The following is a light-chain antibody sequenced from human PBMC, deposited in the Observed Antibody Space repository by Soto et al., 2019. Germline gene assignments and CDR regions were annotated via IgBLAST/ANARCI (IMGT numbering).Light chain of an antibody. V-gene: IGLV1-40*01. J-gene: IGLJ2*01. CDR2: GNS. Sequence: QSVLTQPPSVSGAPGQRVTISCTWSSSNIGAGYDVHWYQQLPGTAPKLLIYGNSNRPSGVPDRFSGSKSGTSASPAITGLQAEDEADYYCQYYDSRLSGVVFGGGTKLTVL. CDR3: QYYDSRLSGVV. CDR1: SSNIGAGYD.